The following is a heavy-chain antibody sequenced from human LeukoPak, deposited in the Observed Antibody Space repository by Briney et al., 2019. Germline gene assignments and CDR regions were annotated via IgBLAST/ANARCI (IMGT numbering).Heavy chain of an antibody. CDR2: MNPNSGNT. V-gene: IGHV1-18*04. Sequence: GASVKVSCKASGYTFTGYYMHWVRQAPGQGLEWMGWMNPNSGNTGYAQKLQGRVTMTTDTSTGTAYMELRSLRSDDTAVYYCARDHGSLSPRYFQHWGQGTLVTVSS. J-gene: IGHJ1*01. CDR1: GYTFTGYY. D-gene: IGHD3-10*01. CDR3: ARDHGSLSPRYFQH.